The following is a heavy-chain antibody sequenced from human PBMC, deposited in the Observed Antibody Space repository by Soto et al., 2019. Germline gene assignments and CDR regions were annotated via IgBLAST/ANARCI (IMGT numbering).Heavy chain of an antibody. CDR1: GYNFTSYG. Sequence: QVQLVQSGADVKKPGASVKVSCKASGYNFTSYGISWVRQAPGQGLEWMGWISPHNDRTKYARRFQDRVTMTTETHTSTVYMELGSVSSDDTAVYYCARDLYYSSGRYFDHDAFDIWGQGTVVTVSS. V-gene: IGHV1-18*01. CDR2: ISPHNDRT. D-gene: IGHD6-19*01. J-gene: IGHJ3*02. CDR3: ARDLYYSSGRYFDHDAFDI.